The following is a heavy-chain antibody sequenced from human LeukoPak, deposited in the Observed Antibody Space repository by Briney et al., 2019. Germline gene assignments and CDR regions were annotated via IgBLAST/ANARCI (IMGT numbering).Heavy chain of an antibody. V-gene: IGHV3-48*01. D-gene: IGHD3-10*01. CDR3: ARDFAREFTIDY. J-gene: IGHJ4*02. CDR2: ISSSSNII. CDR1: GFTFSNYN. Sequence: GGSLRLSCAASGFTFSNYNMNWVRQPPGKGLQWISYISSSSNIIYYADSVKGRFTISRDNAKNSLFLQMNSLRAEDTAVYYCARDFAREFTIDYWGQGTLVTVSS.